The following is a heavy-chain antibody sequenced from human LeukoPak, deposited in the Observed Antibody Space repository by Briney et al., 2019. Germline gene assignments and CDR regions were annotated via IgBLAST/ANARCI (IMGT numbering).Heavy chain of an antibody. CDR3: ARVTDYYDSSGYPDY. Sequence: GGSLRLSCAASGFTFSSYWMHWVRQAPGKGLVWVSRINSDGSSTSYADSVKGRFTISRDNAKNTLYLQMDSLRAEDTAVYYCARVTDYYDSSGYPDYWGQGTLVTVSS. J-gene: IGHJ4*02. V-gene: IGHV3-74*01. CDR1: GFTFSSYW. D-gene: IGHD3-22*01. CDR2: INSDGSST.